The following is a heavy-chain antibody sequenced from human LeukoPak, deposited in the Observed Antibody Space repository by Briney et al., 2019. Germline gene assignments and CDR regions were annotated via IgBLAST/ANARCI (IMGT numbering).Heavy chain of an antibody. D-gene: IGHD3-22*01. J-gene: IGHJ4*02. CDR1: GFSFSSYG. V-gene: IGHV3-23*01. CDR3: AKAKIVDIYFDY. Sequence: GGSLRLSCAASGFSFSSYGMTWVRQAPGKGLEWVSSSGGGGSTNSADSVKGRFTISRDNSKNTLYLQMNSLRAEDTAVYYCAKAKIVDIYFDYWGQGTLVTVSS. CDR2: SSGGGGST.